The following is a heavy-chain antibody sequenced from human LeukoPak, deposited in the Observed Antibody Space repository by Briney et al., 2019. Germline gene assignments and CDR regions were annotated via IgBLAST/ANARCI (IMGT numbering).Heavy chain of an antibody. CDR2: INHSGST. J-gene: IGHJ6*03. CDR3: ARGRYSGSYYGYYYYMDV. CDR1: GGSFSGYY. V-gene: IGHV4-34*01. Sequence: SETLSLTCAVYGGSFSGYYWSWIRQPPGKGLEWIGEINHSGSTNYNPSLKSRVTISVDTSKNQFSLELSSVTAADTAVYYCARGRYSGSYYGYYYYMDVWGKGTTVTVSS. D-gene: IGHD1-26*01.